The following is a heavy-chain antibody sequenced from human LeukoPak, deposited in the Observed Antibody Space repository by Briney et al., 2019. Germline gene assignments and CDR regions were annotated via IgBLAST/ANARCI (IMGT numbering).Heavy chain of an antibody. D-gene: IGHD6-19*01. Sequence: SVKVSCKASGGTFSSYAISWVRQAPGQGLEWMGRIIPILGIANYAQKFQGRVTITADKSTSTAYMELSSLRSEDTAVYYCASDLTVAGTGSVDDGMDVWGQGTTVTVSS. V-gene: IGHV1-69*04. CDR3: ASDLTVAGTGSVDDGMDV. J-gene: IGHJ6*02. CDR2: IIPILGIA. CDR1: GGTFSSYA.